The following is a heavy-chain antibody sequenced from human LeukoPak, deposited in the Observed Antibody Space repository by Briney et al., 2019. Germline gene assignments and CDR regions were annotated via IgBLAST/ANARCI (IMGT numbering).Heavy chain of an antibody. J-gene: IGHJ4*02. D-gene: IGHD6-19*01. CDR2: INPDGTTT. CDR1: GFTFSTYW. CDR3: AKDSSGWPEDYFDY. V-gene: IGHV3-74*01. Sequence: GGSLRLSCAASGFTFSTYWMHWVRQAPGKGLVWVSRINPDGTTTSYADSVKGRFTISRDNAKDTVYLQMNSLRAEDTAVYYCAKDSSGWPEDYFDYWGQGTLVTVSS.